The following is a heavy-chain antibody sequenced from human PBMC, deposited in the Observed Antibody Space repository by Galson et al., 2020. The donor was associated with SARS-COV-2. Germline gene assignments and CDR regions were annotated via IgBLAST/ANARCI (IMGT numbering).Heavy chain of an antibody. CDR1: GGSISSGDYY. V-gene: IGHV4-30-4*01. CDR3: ARDILRLGELSTNYYYYYGMDV. D-gene: IGHD3-16*02. Sequence: SETLSLTCTVSGGSISSGDYYWSWIRQPPGKGLEWIGYIYYSGSTYYNPSLKSRVTISVDTSKNQFSLKLSSVTAADTAVYYCARDILRLGELSTNYYYYYGMDVWGQGTTVTVSS. J-gene: IGHJ6*02. CDR2: IYYSGST.